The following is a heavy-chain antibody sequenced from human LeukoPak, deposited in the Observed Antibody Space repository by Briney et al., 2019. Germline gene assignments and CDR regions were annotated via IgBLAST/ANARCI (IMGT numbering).Heavy chain of an antibody. D-gene: IGHD2-2*01. CDR2: INHSGST. CDR1: GGSFSGYY. J-gene: IGHJ6*03. CDR3: ASGVVVPAALSPYYYYYMDV. V-gene: IGHV4-34*01. Sequence: SETLSLTCAVYGGSFSGYYWSWIRQPPGKGLEWIGEINHSGSTNYNPSLKSRVTISVDTSKNQFSLKLSSVTAADTAVYYCASGVVVPAALSPYYYYYMDVWGKGTTVTVSS.